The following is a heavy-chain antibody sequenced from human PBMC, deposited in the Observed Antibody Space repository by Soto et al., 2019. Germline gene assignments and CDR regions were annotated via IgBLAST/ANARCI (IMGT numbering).Heavy chain of an antibody. CDR2: ISGSGGST. CDR1: GFTFSSYA. V-gene: IGHV3-23*01. J-gene: IGHJ4*02. CDR3: AKIAPLEYSGYDDYFDY. Sequence: GGSLRLSCAASGFTFSSYAMSWVRQAPGKGLEWVSAISGSGGSTYYADSVKGRFTISRDNSKNTLYLQMNSLRAEDTAVYYCAKIAPLEYSGYDDYFDYWGQGTLVTSPQ. D-gene: IGHD5-12*01.